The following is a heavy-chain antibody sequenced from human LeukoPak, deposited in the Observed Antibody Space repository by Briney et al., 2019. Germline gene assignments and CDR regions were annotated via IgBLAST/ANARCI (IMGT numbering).Heavy chain of an antibody. J-gene: IGHJ3*02. Sequence: GGSLRLSCAASGFTFSSYGMHWVRQAPGKGLEWVAFIRYDGSNKYYADSVKGRFTISRDNSKNTLYLQMNSLRAEDTAVYYXXKXXLXXMAPKGXXXIWGXXXXVTX. CDR3: XKXXLXXMAPKGXXXI. CDR1: GFTFSSYG. V-gene: IGHV3-30*02. D-gene: IGHD3-10*01. CDR2: IRYDGSNK.